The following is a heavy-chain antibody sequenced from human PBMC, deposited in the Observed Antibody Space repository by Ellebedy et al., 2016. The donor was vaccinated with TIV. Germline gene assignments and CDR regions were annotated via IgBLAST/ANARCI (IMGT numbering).Heavy chain of an antibody. V-gene: IGHV4-4*07. Sequence: MPGGSLRLSCTVSGGSISNYYWSWIRQPAGKGLEWIGRIYSSGNIFYIPSLKSRVIMSVDTSKNQVSLKLSSVTAADTAVYYCARSRGEQWRGFDLWGRGTLVTVSS. J-gene: IGHJ2*01. CDR1: GGSISNYY. D-gene: IGHD6-19*01. CDR2: IYSSGNI. CDR3: ARSRGEQWRGFDL.